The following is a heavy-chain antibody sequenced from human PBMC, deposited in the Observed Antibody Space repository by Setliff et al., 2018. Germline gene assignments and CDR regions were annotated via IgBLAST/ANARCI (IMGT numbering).Heavy chain of an antibody. CDR1: GGSISGAS. CDR3: ARGGTFRYFDY. J-gene: IGHJ4*02. D-gene: IGHD2-21*01. Sequence: SETLSLTCTFSGGSISGASIWSWIRQPPGKGLEFIGYVYYSGAANYAPSLKSRVTMSVDTSKNQFSLKLRSVTAADTAVYFCARGGTFRYFDYWGQGTPVTVSS. CDR2: VYYSGAA. V-gene: IGHV4-59*01.